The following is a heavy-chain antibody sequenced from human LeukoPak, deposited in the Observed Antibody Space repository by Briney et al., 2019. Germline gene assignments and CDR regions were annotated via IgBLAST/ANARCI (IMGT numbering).Heavy chain of an antibody. CDR2: TNQGGSQK. V-gene: IGHV3-7*01. CDR3: ARSPREYGSGREFDF. Sequence: SGGSLRLSCAASGFTFSSYWMSWVRQAPGKGLEWVANTNQGGSQKYYVDSVKGRFTISRDNAKNSLYLQMNSLRAEDTAVYYCARSPREYGSGREFDFWGQGTLVTVSS. CDR1: GFTFSSYW. J-gene: IGHJ4*02. D-gene: IGHD3-10*01.